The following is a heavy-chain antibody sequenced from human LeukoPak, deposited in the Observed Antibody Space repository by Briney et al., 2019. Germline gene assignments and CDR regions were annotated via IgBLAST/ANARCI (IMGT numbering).Heavy chain of an antibody. Sequence: HSGGSLRLSCAASGFTFSGYWMHWVRHAPGKGLEWVASINPDGNKKYSADSVKGRFTISRDNAENSLYLQMNSLRVEDTAFYYCARDLAYSRLDYWGQGMLVTVSS. V-gene: IGHV3-7*01. CDR3: ARDLAYSRLDY. J-gene: IGHJ4*02. D-gene: IGHD5-18*01. CDR1: GFTFSGYW. CDR2: INPDGNKK.